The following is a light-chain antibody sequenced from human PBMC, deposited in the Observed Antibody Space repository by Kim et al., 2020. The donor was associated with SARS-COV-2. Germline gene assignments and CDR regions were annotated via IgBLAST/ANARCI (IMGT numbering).Light chain of an antibody. V-gene: IGKV3-11*02. CDR3: QQRSNWLT. CDR2: AAS. J-gene: IGKJ4*01. Sequence: ALVPGDRPTLNCRAKRIGKNYLAWSQQKAGQPPRLLMYAASNRATVMPGRFSGSGAGRDYTLTISSLEPEDSAIYYCQQRSNWLTFGGGTKVDIK. CDR1: RIGKNY.